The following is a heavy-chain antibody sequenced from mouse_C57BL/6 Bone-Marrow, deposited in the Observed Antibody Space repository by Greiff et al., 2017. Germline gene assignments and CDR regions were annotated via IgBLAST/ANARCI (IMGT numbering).Heavy chain of an antibody. CDR3: ARDREGPDY. CDR2: ISDGGSYT. V-gene: IGHV5-4*01. CDR1: GFTFSSYA. D-gene: IGHD3-3*01. Sequence: EVMLVESGGGLVKPGGSLKLSCAASGFTFSSYAMSWVRQTPEKRLEWVATISDGGSYTYYPDNVKGRFTISRDNAKNNLYLQMSHLKSEDTAMYYCARDREGPDYWGQGTTLTVSS. J-gene: IGHJ2*01.